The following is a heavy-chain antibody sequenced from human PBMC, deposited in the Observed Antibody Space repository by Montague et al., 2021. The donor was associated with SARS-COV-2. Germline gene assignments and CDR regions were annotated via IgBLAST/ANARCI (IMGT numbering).Heavy chain of an antibody. V-gene: IGHV4-34*01. CDR3: ARLRDGVFPSPILGIVPYFTDYDMDV. CDR1: GGSFSGYY. Sequence: SETLSLTCAVPGGSFSGYYWNWIRQPPGQGLEWIGEINHGGNTNYNPSLKNRLPISVDTSTNQFSLTLTSVAATDTAVSYCARLRDGVFPSPILGIVPYFTDYDMDVWGRGTTVTVSS. CDR2: INHGGNT. J-gene: IGHJ6*03. D-gene: IGHD3-10*01.